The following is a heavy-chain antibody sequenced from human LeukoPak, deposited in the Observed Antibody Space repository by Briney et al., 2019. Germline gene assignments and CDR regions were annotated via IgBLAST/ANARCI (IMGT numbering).Heavy chain of an antibody. D-gene: IGHD2-8*02. CDR1: GYTFNAYY. Sequence: ASMKVSCKASGYTFNAYYLHWVRQAPGQGLEWMGWINPNSGDTKYAQKFQGRVTMTGDTSISTAYMELSRLRFDDTAVYYCAILRLSTGLWWFFDLWAVALWSLSPQ. J-gene: IGHJ2*01. CDR3: AILRLSTGLWWFFDL. V-gene: IGHV1-2*02. CDR2: INPNSGDT.